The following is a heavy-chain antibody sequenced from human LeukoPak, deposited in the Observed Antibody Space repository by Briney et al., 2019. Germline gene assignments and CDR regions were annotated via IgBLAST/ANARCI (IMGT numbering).Heavy chain of an antibody. J-gene: IGHJ4*02. CDR1: GGSISSGGYY. Sequence: PSETLSLTCTVSGGSISSGGYYWSWIRQPPGKGLEWIGYIYYSGSTNYNPSLKSRVTISVDTSKNQFSLKLSSVTAADTAVYYCARDSRGYYDSSGYYPFDYWGQGTLVTVSS. D-gene: IGHD3-22*01. CDR3: ARDSRGYYDSSGYYPFDY. V-gene: IGHV4-61*08. CDR2: IYYSGST.